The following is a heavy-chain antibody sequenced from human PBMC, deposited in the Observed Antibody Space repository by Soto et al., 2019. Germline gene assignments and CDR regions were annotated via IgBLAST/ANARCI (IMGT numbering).Heavy chain of an antibody. CDR3: ANQLAAAGLYYYYYGMDV. V-gene: IGHV3-21*01. J-gene: IGHJ6*02. Sequence: PGGSLRLSCAASEFTFSSYSMNWVRQAPGKGLEWVSSISSSSRYIYYADSVKGRFTISRDNSKNTLYLQMNSLRAEDTAVYYCANQLAAAGLYYYYYGMDVWGQGTTVTVSS. CDR1: EFTFSSYS. D-gene: IGHD6-13*01. CDR2: ISSSSRYI.